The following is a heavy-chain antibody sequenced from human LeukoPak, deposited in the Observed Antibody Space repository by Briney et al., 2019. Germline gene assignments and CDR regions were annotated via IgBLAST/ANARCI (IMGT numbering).Heavy chain of an antibody. J-gene: IGHJ4*02. Sequence: RPGGSLRLSCAASGFTFSNYVLGWVRQAPGKGLQWVSAISGSGSSTYYADSVKGRFTISKDNSGNTLYLQMNSLRAEDTAIYYCKMGDGSPSLGQWGQGTLVTVLS. V-gene: IGHV3-23*01. CDR3: KMGDGSPSLGQ. CDR1: GFTFSNYV. CDR2: ISGSGSST. D-gene: IGHD3-10*01.